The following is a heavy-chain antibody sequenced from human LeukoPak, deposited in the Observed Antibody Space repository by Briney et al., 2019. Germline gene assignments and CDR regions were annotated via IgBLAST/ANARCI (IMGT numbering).Heavy chain of an antibody. V-gene: IGHV1-69*05. J-gene: IGHJ6*03. CDR2: IIPIFGTA. CDR1: GGTFSSYA. D-gene: IGHD3-9*01. CDR3: AREAARYFDWLAPQVMYMDV. Sequence: GASVKVSCKASGGTFSSYAISWVRQAPGQGLEWMGGIIPIFGTANYAQKFQGRVTITTDESTSTAYMELSSLRSEDTAVYYCAREAARYFDWLAPQVMYMDVWGKGTTVTVSS.